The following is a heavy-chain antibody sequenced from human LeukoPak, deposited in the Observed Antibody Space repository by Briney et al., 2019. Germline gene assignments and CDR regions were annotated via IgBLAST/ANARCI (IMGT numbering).Heavy chain of an antibody. D-gene: IGHD1-26*01. Sequence: ASVKVSCKVSGYTLTELSMHWVRQAPGKGLEWMGGFDPEDGETFYAQKFQGRVAMTEDTSTDTAYMELTRLRSEDTAVYYCATSNNGIFLPFFDFWGQGTLVTVSS. CDR3: ATSNNGIFLPFFDF. CDR2: FDPEDGET. J-gene: IGHJ4*02. CDR1: GYTLTELS. V-gene: IGHV1-24*01.